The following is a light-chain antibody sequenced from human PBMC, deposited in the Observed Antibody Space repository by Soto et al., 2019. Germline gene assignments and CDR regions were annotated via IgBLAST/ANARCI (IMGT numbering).Light chain of an antibody. CDR1: QSISTY. J-gene: IGKJ4*01. Sequence: DIQMTQSPSSLSASVGDRVTITCRASQSISTYLSWYQQKPGKAPNLLIYKASSLEGGVPSRFSGSGSGTEFTLTISSQQPEDFATYYFVPRYSTPQVTFGGGTKVEIK. V-gene: IGKV1-39*01. CDR3: VPRYSTPQVT. CDR2: KAS.